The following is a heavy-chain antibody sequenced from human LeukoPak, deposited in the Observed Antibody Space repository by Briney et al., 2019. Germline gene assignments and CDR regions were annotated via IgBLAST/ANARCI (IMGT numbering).Heavy chain of an antibody. D-gene: IGHD3-10*01. CDR3: ASGRSGRGRVYGMDV. J-gene: IGHJ6*02. V-gene: IGHV1-8*01. CDR1: GYTFTSYD. CDR2: MNPNSGNT. Sequence: ASVKVSCKASGYTFTSYDINWVRQATGQGLEWMGWMNPNSGNTGYAQKFQGRVTMTRNTSISTAYMELSSLRSEDTAVYYCASGRSGRGRVYGMDVWGQGTTVTVSS.